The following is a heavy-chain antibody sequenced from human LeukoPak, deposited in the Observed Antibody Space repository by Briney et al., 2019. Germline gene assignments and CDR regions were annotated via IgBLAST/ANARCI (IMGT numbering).Heavy chain of an antibody. CDR3: AREGPRGNSQFDY. CDR2: IWYDGSNK. CDR1: GFTFSDYG. V-gene: IGHV3-33*01. D-gene: IGHD2/OR15-2a*01. Sequence: GGSLRLSCEASGFTFSDYGFHWVRQAPGKGLEWVAVIWYDGSNKYYADSVKGRFTVSRDNSKNTLYLQMNSLRAEDTAIYYCAREGPRGNSQFDYWGQGTLVTVSS. J-gene: IGHJ4*02.